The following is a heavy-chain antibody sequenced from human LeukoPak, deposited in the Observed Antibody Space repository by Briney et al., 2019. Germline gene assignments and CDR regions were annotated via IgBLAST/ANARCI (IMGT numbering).Heavy chain of an antibody. Sequence: ASVKVSCKASGYTFTSYYMHWVRQAPGQGLEWMGLIYPSGGSTSYAQKFQGRVTMTRDTSTSTVYMELSSLRSEDTAVYYCARDNKEQQLVQGAFDIWGQGTMVTVSS. CDR2: IYPSGGST. CDR1: GYTFTSYY. V-gene: IGHV1-46*01. CDR3: ARDNKEQQLVQGAFDI. D-gene: IGHD6-13*01. J-gene: IGHJ3*02.